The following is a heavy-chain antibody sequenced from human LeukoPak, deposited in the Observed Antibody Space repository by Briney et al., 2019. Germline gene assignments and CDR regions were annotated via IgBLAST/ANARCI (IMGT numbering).Heavy chain of an antibody. V-gene: IGHV2-5*02. J-gene: IGHJ4*02. D-gene: IGHD1-1*01. CDR2: IYWDDDK. CDR3: VHRSMTATQAPLLFDF. CDR1: GFSLRTKGVG. Sequence: SGPTLVKPTQTLTLTCTFSGFSLRTKGVGVGWIRQPPGKTLEWLSLIYWDDDKRYHPSLRTRLTITRGTSNNQVVLTMTDMDPVDTATYYCVHRSMTATQAPLLFDFWGPGTFITVSS.